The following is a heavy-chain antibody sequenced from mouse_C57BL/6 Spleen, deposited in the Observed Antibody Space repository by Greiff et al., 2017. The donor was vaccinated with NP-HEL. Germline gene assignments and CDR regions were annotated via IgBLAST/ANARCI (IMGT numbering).Heavy chain of an antibody. CDR3: ARIYYDYDVDYFDY. D-gene: IGHD2-4*01. V-gene: IGHV5-9*01. Sequence: EVKLVESGGGLVKPGGSLKLSCAASGFTFSSYTMSWVRQTPEKRLEWVATISGGGGNTYYPDSVKGRFTISRDNAKNTLYLQMSSLRSEDTALYYCARIYYDYDVDYFDYWGQGTTLTVSS. CDR1: GFTFSSYT. CDR2: ISGGGGNT. J-gene: IGHJ2*01.